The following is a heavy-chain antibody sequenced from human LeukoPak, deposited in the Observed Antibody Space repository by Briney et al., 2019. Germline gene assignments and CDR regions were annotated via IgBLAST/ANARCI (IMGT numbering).Heavy chain of an antibody. CDR1: GGSISTYY. V-gene: IGHV4-4*07. J-gene: IGHJ4*02. Sequence: SETLSLTCSISGGSISTYYWSWIRLPAGKGLEWIGRMYTSGTTYYNPSLKSRVSMSLDTSIDQFSLKVSSVTAADTAIYYCARDKQFDYWGQGTLVTVSS. D-gene: IGHD6-19*01. CDR2: MYTSGTT. CDR3: ARDKQFDY.